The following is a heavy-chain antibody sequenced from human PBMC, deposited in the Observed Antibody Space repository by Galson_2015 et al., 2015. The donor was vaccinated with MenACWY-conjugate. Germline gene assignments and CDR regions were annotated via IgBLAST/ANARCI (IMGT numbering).Heavy chain of an antibody. D-gene: IGHD5-18*01. Sequence: SVKVSCKASGGTFSTYGTVWVRQAPGQGLEWMGRIIPILDKTNYAQTFQDRVTITADKSTSTAYMELSSLRSEDTAVYYCASVVQLWYYFDYWGQGTLVTVSS. J-gene: IGHJ4*02. V-gene: IGHV1-69*04. CDR3: ASVVQLWYYFDY. CDR1: GGTFSTYG. CDR2: IIPILDKT.